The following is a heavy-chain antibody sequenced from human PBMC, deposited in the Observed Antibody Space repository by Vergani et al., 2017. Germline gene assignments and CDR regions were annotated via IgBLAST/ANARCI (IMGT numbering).Heavy chain of an antibody. V-gene: IGHV4-61*02. Sequence: QVQLQESGPGLVKPSQTLSLTCTVSGGSISSGSYYWSWIRQPAGKGLEWIGRIYTSGSTNYNPSLKSRVTMSVDTSKNQFSLKLSSVTAADTAVYYCARDRGSQLGYCSTTNCYTQYYYYMDVWGKGTTVTVSS. J-gene: IGHJ6*03. CDR1: GGSISSGSYY. CDR2: IYTSGST. D-gene: IGHD2-2*02. CDR3: ARDRGSQLGYCSTTNCYTQYYYYMDV.